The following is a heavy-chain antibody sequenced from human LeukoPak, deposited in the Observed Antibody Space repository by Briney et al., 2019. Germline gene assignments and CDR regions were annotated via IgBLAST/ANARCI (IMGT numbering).Heavy chain of an antibody. Sequence: NHGESLKISCKGSGYSFTSYWIGWVRQVPGKGLEWMGIIYPGDSDTRYSPSFQGQVTISADKSISTAYLQWSSLKASDTAMYYCATHPKGSYGLRDGMDVWGQGTTVTVSS. CDR1: GYSFTSYW. D-gene: IGHD5-18*01. CDR3: ATHPKGSYGLRDGMDV. V-gene: IGHV5-51*01. J-gene: IGHJ6*02. CDR2: IYPGDSDT.